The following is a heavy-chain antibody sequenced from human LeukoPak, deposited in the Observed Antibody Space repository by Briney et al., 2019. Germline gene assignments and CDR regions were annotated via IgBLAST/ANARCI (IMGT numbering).Heavy chain of an antibody. CDR3: ARGRRLQVY. D-gene: IGHD5-24*01. J-gene: IGHJ4*02. V-gene: IGHV4-39*07. CDR1: GGSISSSSYY. CDR2: INHSGST. Sequence: SETLSLTCTVSGGSISSSSYYWSWIRQPPGKGLEWIGEINHSGSTNYNPSLKSRVTISVDTSKNQFSLKLSSVTAADTAVYYCARGRRLQVYWGQGTLVTVSS.